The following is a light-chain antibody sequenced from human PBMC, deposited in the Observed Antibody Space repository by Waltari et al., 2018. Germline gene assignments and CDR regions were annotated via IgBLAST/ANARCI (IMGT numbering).Light chain of an antibody. CDR3: SSYTNRDTHVI. CDR2: DVN. J-gene: IGLJ2*01. CDR1: HSDVGGYNY. V-gene: IGLV2-14*03. Sequence: QSTLTQPASVSGSPGQSITISFTGTHSDVGGYNYVPWYQQLPGKAPKLMIYDVNKWPSGVSNRFSGSKSGNTASLTISGLQAEDEADYYCSSYTNRDTHVIFGGGTKLTVL.